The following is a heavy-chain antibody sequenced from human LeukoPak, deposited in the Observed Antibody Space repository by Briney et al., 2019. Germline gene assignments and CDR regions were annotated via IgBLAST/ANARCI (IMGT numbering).Heavy chain of an antibody. Sequence: SETLSLTCTVSGGSISSGGYYWSWIRQHPGKGLEWIGYIYYSGSTYYNPSLKSRVTISVDTSKNQFSLKLSSVTAADAAVYYCARGGTKPFDIWGQGTMVTVSS. CDR2: IYYSGST. D-gene: IGHD1-1*01. J-gene: IGHJ3*02. CDR1: GGSISSGGYY. V-gene: IGHV4-31*03. CDR3: ARGGTKPFDI.